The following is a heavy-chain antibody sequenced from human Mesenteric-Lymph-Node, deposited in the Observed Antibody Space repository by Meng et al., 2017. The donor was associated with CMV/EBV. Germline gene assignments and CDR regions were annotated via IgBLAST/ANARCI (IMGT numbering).Heavy chain of an antibody. V-gene: IGHV4-38-2*02. CDR3: ARDSSGTYSNYVWFDP. CDR2: IYHSGTT. CDR1: GFTFDDYA. D-gene: IGHD4-11*01. Sequence: ESLKISCAASGFTFDDYAMHWVRQPPGKGLEWIGSIYHSGTTYYNPSLKSRVTISVDTSKNQFSLKLSSVTAADTAVYYCARDSSGTYSNYVWFDPRGQGTLVTVSS. J-gene: IGHJ5*02.